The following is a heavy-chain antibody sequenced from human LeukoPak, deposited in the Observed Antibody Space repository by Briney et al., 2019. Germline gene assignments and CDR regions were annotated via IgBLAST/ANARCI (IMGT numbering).Heavy chain of an antibody. CDR3: AKDGPPPIKRRLPLLPADAFDI. J-gene: IGHJ3*02. D-gene: IGHD2-15*01. CDR1: GFTFSSYS. CDR2: ISSSSSYI. V-gene: IGHV3-21*01. Sequence: GGSLRLSCAASGFTFSSYSMDWVRQAPGMGLEWVSSISSSSSYIYYADSVKGRFTISRDNAKNSLYLQMNSLRAEDTAVYYCAKDGPPPIKRRLPLLPADAFDIWGQGTMVTVSS.